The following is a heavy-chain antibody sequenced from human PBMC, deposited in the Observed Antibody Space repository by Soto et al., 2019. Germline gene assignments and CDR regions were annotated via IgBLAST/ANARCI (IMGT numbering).Heavy chain of an antibody. CDR3: ARGCSTSCYAGFDY. CDR1: GFTFSCYG. Sequence: QVQLVESGGGVVQPGRSLRLSCAASGFTFSCYGMHWVRQAPGKGLEWVAVIWYDGSNKYYADSVKGRFTISRDNSKNTLYLQMNSLRAEDTAVYYCARGCSTSCYAGFDYWGQGTLVTVSS. J-gene: IGHJ4*02. V-gene: IGHV3-33*01. D-gene: IGHD2-2*01. CDR2: IWYDGSNK.